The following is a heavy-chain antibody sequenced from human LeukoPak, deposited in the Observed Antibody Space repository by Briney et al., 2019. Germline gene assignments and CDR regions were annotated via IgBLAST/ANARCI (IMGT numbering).Heavy chain of an antibody. V-gene: IGHV3-23*01. CDR3: AKRSYCSSSSRFFDP. D-gene: IGHD2-2*01. CDR2: ISSNGVST. J-gene: IGHJ5*02. CDR1: GFTFSSYA. Sequence: GGSLRLSCAASGFTFSSYAMSWVRQAPGKGLEWVSTISSNGVSTYYADSVNGRFTISRDNSKNTLYLQMNTLRVEDTALYYCAKRSYCSSSSRFFDPWGQGTLVTVSS.